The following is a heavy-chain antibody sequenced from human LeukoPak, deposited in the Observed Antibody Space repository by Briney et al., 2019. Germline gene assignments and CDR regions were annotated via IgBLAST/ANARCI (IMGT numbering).Heavy chain of an antibody. J-gene: IGHJ3*02. CDR2: INHSGST. V-gene: IGHV4-34*01. Sequence: SETLSLTCAVYGVSFSGYYWSWIRQPPGKGLEWIGEINHSGSTNYNPSLKSRVTISVDTSKNQFSLTLSSVTAADTAVYYCARGITIDIWGQGIMVTVSS. CDR1: GVSFSGYY. CDR3: ARGITIDI.